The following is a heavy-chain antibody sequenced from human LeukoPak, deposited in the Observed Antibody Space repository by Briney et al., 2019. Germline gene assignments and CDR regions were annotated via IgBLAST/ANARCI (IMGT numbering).Heavy chain of an antibody. D-gene: IGHD1-7*01. CDR2: IISSGSTI. V-gene: IGHV3-48*04. Sequence: PGRSLRLSCAASGFTFSGYGMHWVRQAPGKGLEWVSYIISSGSTIYYADSVRGRFTISRDNAKNSLYLQMNSLRAEDTAVYYCARGSITGTMSTPSPFFHYWGQGTLVTVSS. CDR3: ARGSITGTMSTPSPFFHY. J-gene: IGHJ4*02. CDR1: GFTFSGYG.